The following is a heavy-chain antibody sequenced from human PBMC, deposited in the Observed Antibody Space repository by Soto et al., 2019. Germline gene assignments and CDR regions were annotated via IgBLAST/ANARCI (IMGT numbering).Heavy chain of an antibody. CDR3: AKGRSGYATPVGGRIKPDY. J-gene: IGHJ4*02. Sequence: ASVKVSCKASGYTFTSYGISWVRQAPGQGLEWMGWISAYNGNTNYAQKLQGRVTMTTDTSTSTAYMELRSLRADDTAVYYCAKGRSGYATPVGGRIKPDYWGQGALVTVS. CDR1: GYTFTSYG. V-gene: IGHV1-18*01. CDR2: ISAYNGNT. D-gene: IGHD2-8*01.